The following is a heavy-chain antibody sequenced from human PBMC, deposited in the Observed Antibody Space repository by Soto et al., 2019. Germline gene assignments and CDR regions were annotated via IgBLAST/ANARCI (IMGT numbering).Heavy chain of an antibody. J-gene: IGHJ4*02. D-gene: IGHD6-6*01. V-gene: IGHV1-24*01. CDR3: ATDPSYSSSSGHFYD. Sequence: ASVKVSCKVSGYTLTELSMHWVRQAPGKGLEWMGGFDPEDGETIYAQKFQGRVTMTEDTSTDTAYMELSSLRSEDTAVYYCATDPSYSSSSGHFYDWGQGTLVPVSS. CDR2: FDPEDGET. CDR1: GYTLTELS.